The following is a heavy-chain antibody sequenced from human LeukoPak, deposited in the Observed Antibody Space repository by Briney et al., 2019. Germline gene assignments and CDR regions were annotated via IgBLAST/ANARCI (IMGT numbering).Heavy chain of an antibody. CDR2: IYHSGST. D-gene: IGHD2-15*01. CDR3: AGMVVAATRAFDY. Sequence: SETLSLTCTVSGYSISSGYYWGWIRQPPGKGLEWIGSIYHSGSTYYNPSLKSRVTISVDTSKNQFSLKLSSVTAADTAVYYCAGMVVAATRAFDYWGQGTLVTVSS. J-gene: IGHJ4*02. V-gene: IGHV4-38-2*02. CDR1: GYSISSGYY.